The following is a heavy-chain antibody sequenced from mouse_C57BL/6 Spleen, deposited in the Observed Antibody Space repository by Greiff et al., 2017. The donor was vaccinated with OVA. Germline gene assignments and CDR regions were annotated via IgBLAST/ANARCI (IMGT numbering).Heavy chain of an antibody. CDR1: GYTFTDYE. J-gene: IGHJ3*01. D-gene: IGHD2-1*01. CDR2: IDPETGGT. V-gene: IGHV1-15*01. Sequence: VKLVESGAELVRPGASVTLSCKASGYTFTDYEMHWVKQTPVHGLEWIGAIDPETGGTAYNQKFKGKAILTADKSSSTAYMELRSLTSEDSAVYYCTRRGGNPAWFAYWGQGTLVTVSA. CDR3: TRRGGNPAWFAY.